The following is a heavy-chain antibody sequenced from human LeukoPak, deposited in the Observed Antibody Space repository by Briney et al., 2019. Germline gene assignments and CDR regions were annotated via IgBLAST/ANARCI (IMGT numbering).Heavy chain of an antibody. Sequence: ASVKVSCKASGYTFTSYGISWVRQAPGQGLEWMGWINPNSGVANYAQKFQGRVTMTRDTSLSTAYMELSRLRSDDTAVYYCARAGRRVLGGTLYYFDYWGQGTLVTVSS. CDR2: INPNSGVA. J-gene: IGHJ4*02. V-gene: IGHV1-2*02. CDR3: ARAGRRVLGGTLYYFDY. D-gene: IGHD3-3*02. CDR1: GYTFTSYG.